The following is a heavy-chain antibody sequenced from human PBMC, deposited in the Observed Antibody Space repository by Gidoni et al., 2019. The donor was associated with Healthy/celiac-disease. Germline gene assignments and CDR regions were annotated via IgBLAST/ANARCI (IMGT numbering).Heavy chain of an antibody. CDR2: ISAYNGNT. Sequence: QVQLVQSGAEVKKPGASVKVSCKASGYTFTSYGISWVRQAPGQGLEWMGWISAYNGNTNYAQKLQGRVTMTTDTSTSTAYMELRSLRSDDTAVYYCAREGVLTIFGVVKYYYGMDVWGQGTTVTVSS. V-gene: IGHV1-18*01. CDR3: AREGVLTIFGVVKYYYGMDV. J-gene: IGHJ6*02. D-gene: IGHD3-3*01. CDR1: GYTFTSYG.